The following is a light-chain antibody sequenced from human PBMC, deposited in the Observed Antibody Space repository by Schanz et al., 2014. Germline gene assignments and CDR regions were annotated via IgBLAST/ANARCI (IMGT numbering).Light chain of an antibody. CDR2: EVN. Sequence: QSALTQPPSASGSPGQSVTVSCAGTSSDVGAYNSVSWYQQHPGNAPKLVIFEVNKRPSGVPDRFSGSKSANTASLTVSGLQAEDEDDYYCSSYAGSNNLVFGGGTKLTVL. CDR1: SSDVGAYNS. V-gene: IGLV2-8*01. J-gene: IGLJ2*01. CDR3: SSYAGSNNLV.